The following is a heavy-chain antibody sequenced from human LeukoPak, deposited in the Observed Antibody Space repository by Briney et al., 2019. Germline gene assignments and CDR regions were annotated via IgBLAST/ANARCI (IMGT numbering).Heavy chain of an antibody. CDR3: AKERSGDSDY. CDR1: GVSISPYY. Sequence: SETLSLTCTVSGVSISPYYWTWIRQPAGKGLEWFGRIDANGNTNYNPSLKSRVTISVDTSKNQFSLRLTSVTAADTAVYFCAKERSGDSDYWGQGTLVTVSS. V-gene: IGHV4-4*07. D-gene: IGHD2-21*02. CDR2: IDANGNT. J-gene: IGHJ4*02.